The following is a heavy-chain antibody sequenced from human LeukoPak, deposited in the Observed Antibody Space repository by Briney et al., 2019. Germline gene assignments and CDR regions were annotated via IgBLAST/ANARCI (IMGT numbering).Heavy chain of an antibody. J-gene: IGHJ4*02. D-gene: IGHD3-10*01. CDR2: ISSSGSTI. V-gene: IGHV3-48*03. Sequence: GGSLRLSCAASGFTFSSYEMNWVRQAPGKGLEWVLYISSSGSTIYYADSVKGRFTISRDNAKNSLYLQMNSLRAEDTAVYYCARYYYGSGSPFDYWGQGTLVTVSS. CDR1: GFTFSSYE. CDR3: ARYYYGSGSPFDY.